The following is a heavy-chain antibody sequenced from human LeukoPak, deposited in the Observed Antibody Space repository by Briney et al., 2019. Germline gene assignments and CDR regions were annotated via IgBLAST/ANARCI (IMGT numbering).Heavy chain of an antibody. D-gene: IGHD1-26*01. J-gene: IGHJ4*02. CDR1: GGSISSDSYY. Sequence: SETLSLTCTVSGGSISSDSYYWSWIRQPAGKGLEWIGRIYTSGSTNYNPSLKSRVTISVDTSKNHFSLKLSSVTAADTAVYYCASGSSTFDYWGQGTLVTVSS. CDR3: ASGSSTFDY. V-gene: IGHV4-61*02. CDR2: IYTSGST.